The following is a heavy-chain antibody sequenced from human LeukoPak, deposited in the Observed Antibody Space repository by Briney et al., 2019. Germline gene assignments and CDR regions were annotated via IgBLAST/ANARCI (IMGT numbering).Heavy chain of an antibody. J-gene: IGHJ4*02. D-gene: IGHD5-24*01. CDR2: ISYDGSNK. CDR3: AKDLSWNGYSRIDY. V-gene: IGHV3-30*18. CDR1: GFTFSSYG. Sequence: PGGSLRLSCAVSGFTFSSYGMHWVRQAPGKGLEWVAVISYDGSNKYYADSVKGRFTISRDNSKNTLYLEMNSLRAEDTAVYYCAKDLSWNGYSRIDYWGQGTLVTVSS.